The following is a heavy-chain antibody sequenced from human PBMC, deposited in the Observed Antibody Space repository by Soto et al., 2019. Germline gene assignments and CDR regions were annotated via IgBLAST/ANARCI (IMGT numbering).Heavy chain of an antibody. D-gene: IGHD3-9*01. J-gene: IGHJ6*02. V-gene: IGHV6-1*01. CDR1: GDSVSSNSAA. CDR3: ARDGLTPIYYYYGMDV. CDR2: TYYRSKWYN. Sequence: SQTLSLTCAISGDSVSSNSAAWNWIRQSPSRGLEWLGRTYYRSKWYNDYAVSVKSRITINPDTSKNQFSLRLNSVTPEDTAVYYCARDGLTPIYYYYGMDVWGQGTTVTVSS.